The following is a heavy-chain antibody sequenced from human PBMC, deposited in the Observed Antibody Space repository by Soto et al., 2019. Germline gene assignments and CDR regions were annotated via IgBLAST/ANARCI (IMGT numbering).Heavy chain of an antibody. CDR3: AHRRKYQLLFPYYYGMDV. Sequence: SGPTLVNPTQTLTLTCTFSGFSLSTSGVGVGWIRQPPGKALEWLALIYWNDDKRYSTSLKSRLTITKDTSKNQVVLTMTNMDPVDTATYYCAHRRKYQLLFPYYYGMDVWGQGTTVTVSS. CDR1: GFSLSTSGVG. D-gene: IGHD2-2*01. CDR2: IYWNDDK. J-gene: IGHJ6*02. V-gene: IGHV2-5*01.